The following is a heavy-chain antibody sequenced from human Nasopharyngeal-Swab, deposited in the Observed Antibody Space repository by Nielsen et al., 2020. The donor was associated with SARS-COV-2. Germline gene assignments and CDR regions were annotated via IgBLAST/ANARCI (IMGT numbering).Heavy chain of an antibody. CDR1: VYTFTSYV. CDR2: ISAYNGNT. J-gene: IGHJ6*02. D-gene: IGHD3-22*01. Sequence: ASVKVSCKASVYTFTSYVISWVRQAPGHGLEWMGWISAYNGNTNYAQKLQGRVTMTTDTSTSTAYMELRSLRSDDTAVYYCARDFYRNYYDSSGYLDYYYYGMDVWGQGTTVTVSS. V-gene: IGHV1-18*01. CDR3: ARDFYRNYYDSSGYLDYYYYGMDV.